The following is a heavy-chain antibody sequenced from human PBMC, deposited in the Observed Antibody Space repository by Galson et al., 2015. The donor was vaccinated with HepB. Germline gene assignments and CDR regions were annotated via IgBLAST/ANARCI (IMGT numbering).Heavy chain of an antibody. D-gene: IGHD4-17*01. CDR3: AKEGSYGDYVGPFDY. V-gene: IGHV3-9*01. CDR2: ISWNSGSI. CDR1: GFTFDDYA. J-gene: IGHJ4*02. Sequence: SLRLSCAASGFTFDDYAMHWVRQAPGKGLEWVSGISWNSGSIGYADSVKGRFTISRDNAKNSLYLQMNSLRAEDTALYYCAKEGSYGDYVGPFDYWGQGTLVTVSS.